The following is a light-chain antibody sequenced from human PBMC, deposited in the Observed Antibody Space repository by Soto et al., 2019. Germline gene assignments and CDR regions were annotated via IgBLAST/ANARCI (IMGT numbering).Light chain of an antibody. CDR1: QSVSIN. J-gene: IGKJ1*01. V-gene: IGKV3-15*01. Sequence: EIVMTQSPATLSVSPGERATLSCRASQSVSINLAWYQQKPGQAPRLLIYGASTRATGIPARFSGSGSGTEFNLTISSLQSEDFAVYYCQQYNNWPPMTFGQGTKVEIK. CDR2: GAS. CDR3: QQYNNWPPMT.